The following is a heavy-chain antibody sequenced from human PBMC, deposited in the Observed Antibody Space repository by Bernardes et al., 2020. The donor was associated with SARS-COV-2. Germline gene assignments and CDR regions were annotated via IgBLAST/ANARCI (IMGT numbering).Heavy chain of an antibody. V-gene: IGHV2-70*04. CDR2: IDWDDDK. CDR1: GFSLNTPGMR. CDR3: ARIESGSQAMDV. J-gene: IGHJ6*02. Sequence: SGPTLVKPTQTLTLTCTFSGFSLNTPGMRVTWIRQPPGKALEWLARIDWDDDKFYSTSLKTRLTISKDISKNQVVLTMTNMDPVDTGTYYCARIESGSQAMDVWGQGTTVTVSS. D-gene: IGHD2-15*01.